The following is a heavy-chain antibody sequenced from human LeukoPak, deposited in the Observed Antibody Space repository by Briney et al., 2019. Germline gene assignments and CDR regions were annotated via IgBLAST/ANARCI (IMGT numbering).Heavy chain of an antibody. V-gene: IGHV3-23*01. J-gene: IGHJ4*02. CDR1: GFSFSSYA. D-gene: IGHD3-10*01. CDR3: AKDGYGSGSYQFDY. CDR2: ISGSGGST. Sequence: AGSLRLSCAASGFSFSSYAMSWVRQAPGKGLEWVSAISGSGGSTYYANSVKGRCTISRSNYKSTLYLYVNSLRAEDTAVYYCAKDGYGSGSYQFDYWGQGTLVTVSS.